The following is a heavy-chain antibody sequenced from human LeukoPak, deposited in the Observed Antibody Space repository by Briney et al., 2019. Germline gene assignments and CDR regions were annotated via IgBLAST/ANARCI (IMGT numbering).Heavy chain of an antibody. Sequence: SETLSLTCTVSGGSISSSSYYWGWIRQPPGKGLEWIGSICYSGSTYYNPSLKSRVTISVDTSKNQFSLKLSSVTAADTAVYYCARHLRIGYCSGGSCNTFDYWGQGTLVTVSS. CDR2: ICYSGST. V-gene: IGHV4-39*01. D-gene: IGHD2-15*01. CDR1: GGSISSSSYY. J-gene: IGHJ4*02. CDR3: ARHLRIGYCSGGSCNTFDY.